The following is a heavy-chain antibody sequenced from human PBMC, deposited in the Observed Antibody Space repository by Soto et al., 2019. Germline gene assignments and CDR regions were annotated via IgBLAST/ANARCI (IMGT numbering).Heavy chain of an antibody. Sequence: QVQLLQSGAEVKKPGASVKVSCRASGYTFTNYGITWVRQAPGLRLEWMGWVSAYNRNTNYAQKFEDRVTMTTDTSTGTAYLELRRLMSEATAVYFCARARQYEPLPHWGQGTLLTV. CDR3: ARARQYEPLPH. J-gene: IGHJ4*02. D-gene: IGHD3-3*01. CDR1: GYTFTNYG. V-gene: IGHV1-18*04. CDR2: VSAYNRNT.